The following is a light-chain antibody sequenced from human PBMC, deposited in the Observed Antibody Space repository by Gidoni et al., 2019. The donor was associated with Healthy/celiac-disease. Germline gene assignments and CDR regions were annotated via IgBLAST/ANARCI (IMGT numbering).Light chain of an antibody. CDR2: STT. CDR1: PGAVSTRYS. V-gene: IGLV8-61*01. Sequence: TVVTQEPSFSVSPRGTVTPTCGLRPGAVSTRYSPSRYQQTPGQAPRTLLYSTTTRSSAVPARFSGSILGNKAALTITGAQADDESDYACVLYMGSGIWVFGGGTKLTVL. CDR3: VLYMGSGIWV. J-gene: IGLJ3*02.